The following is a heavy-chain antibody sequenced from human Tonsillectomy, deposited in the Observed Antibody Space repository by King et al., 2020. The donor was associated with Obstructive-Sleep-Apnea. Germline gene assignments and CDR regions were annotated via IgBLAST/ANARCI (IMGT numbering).Heavy chain of an antibody. Sequence: LQLVRSGAEVKKPGSSVKVSCKAAGDSFSRFAISWVRQAPGQGLEWMGGIIPMLGIANYGQNLQGRVTITADKSTSTAYMELSSLRSEDTAVYYCARIGSGYYSGKYYYGMDVWGQGTTVTVSS. CDR3: ARIGSGYYSGKYYYGMDV. CDR1: GDSFSRFA. V-gene: IGHV1-69*09. J-gene: IGHJ6*02. CDR2: IIPMLGIA. D-gene: IGHD3-22*01.